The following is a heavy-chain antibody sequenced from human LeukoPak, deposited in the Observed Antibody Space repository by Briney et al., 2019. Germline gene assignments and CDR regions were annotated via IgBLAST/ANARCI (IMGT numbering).Heavy chain of an antibody. CDR2: INHSRGT. V-gene: IGHV4-34*01. CDR1: GGSITAYY. J-gene: IGHJ4*02. CDR3: AREDYSFDS. Sequence: PSETLSLTCSVYGGSITAYYWSWIRQPPGKGLEWIGEINHSRGTKYNPSLESRVTILLDASKNEFSLNLNSVTAADTAVYYCAREDYSFDSWGQGTLVTVSS.